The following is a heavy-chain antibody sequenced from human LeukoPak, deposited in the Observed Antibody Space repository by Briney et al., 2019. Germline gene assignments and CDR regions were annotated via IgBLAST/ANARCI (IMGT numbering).Heavy chain of an antibody. D-gene: IGHD3-10*01. Sequence: PSETLSLTCTVSGGSISSYYWSWIRQPPGKGLEWIGYIYYSGSTKYNPSLKSRVTISVDTSQNQFSLKMNSVTAADTAVYCCAGGKGGSGSLLSYFDYWGQGILVTVSS. CDR1: GGSISSYY. CDR2: IYYSGST. J-gene: IGHJ4*02. V-gene: IGHV4-59*01. CDR3: AGGKGGSGSLLSYFDY.